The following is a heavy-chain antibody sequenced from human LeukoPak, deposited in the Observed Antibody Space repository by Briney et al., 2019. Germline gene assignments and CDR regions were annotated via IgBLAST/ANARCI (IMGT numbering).Heavy chain of an antibody. V-gene: IGHV3-53*01. CDR1: GFTVSSYF. CDR2: TYSGGTT. D-gene: IGHD2/OR15-2a*01. CDR3: ARDDVPVI. J-gene: IGHJ4*02. Sequence: GGSLRLSCAASGFTVSSYFVSWVRQAPGKGLEWVSLTYSGGTTDYADSVKGRFTVSRDNSKNTLYLQMNSLRAEDTAMYYCARDDVPVIWGQGALVTVSS.